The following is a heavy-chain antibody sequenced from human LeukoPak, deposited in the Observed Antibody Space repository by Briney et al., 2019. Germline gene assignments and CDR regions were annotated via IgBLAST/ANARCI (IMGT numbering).Heavy chain of an antibody. CDR3: AKDDDIVVVPAAV. CDR2: ISGGST. Sequence: PGGSLRLSCAASGFTVSSNEMSWVRQAPGKGLEWVSSISGGSTYYADSVKGRFTISRDNSKNTLYLQMNSLRAEDTAVYYCAKDDDIVVVPAAVWGQGTLVTVSS. D-gene: IGHD2-2*01. CDR1: GFTVSSNE. J-gene: IGHJ4*02. V-gene: IGHV3-38-3*01.